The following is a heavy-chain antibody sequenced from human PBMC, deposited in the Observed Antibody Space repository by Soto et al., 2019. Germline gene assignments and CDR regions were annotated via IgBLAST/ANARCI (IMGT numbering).Heavy chain of an antibody. CDR2: IYPGDSDT. CDR1: GYTFTSYW. J-gene: IGHJ4*02. CDR3: ARLLDTSGYYTLPLDY. Sequence: GESLKISCRGSGYTFTSYWIAWVRQMPGKGLEWLGIIYPGDSDTRYRPSFQGRVTISADKTINTAYLQWSSLEASDSAMYYCARLLDTSGYYTLPLDYWGQGTLVT. D-gene: IGHD3-22*01. V-gene: IGHV5-51*01.